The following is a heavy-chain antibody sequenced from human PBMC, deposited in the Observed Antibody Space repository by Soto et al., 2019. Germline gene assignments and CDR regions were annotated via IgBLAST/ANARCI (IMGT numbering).Heavy chain of an antibody. J-gene: IGHJ4*02. Sequence: SETLSLTCTVSGGSISSYYWSWIRQPPGKGLEWIGYIYYSGSTNYNPSLKSRVTISVDTSKNQFSLKLSSVTAADTAVYYCARQYSSSCLDYWGQGTLVTVSS. CDR2: IYYSGST. CDR1: GGSISSYY. D-gene: IGHD6-13*01. V-gene: IGHV4-59*08. CDR3: ARQYSSSCLDY.